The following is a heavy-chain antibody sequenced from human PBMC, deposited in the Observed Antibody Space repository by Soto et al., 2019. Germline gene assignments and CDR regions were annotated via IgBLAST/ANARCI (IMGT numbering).Heavy chain of an antibody. CDR1: GYTFTNFG. V-gene: IGHV1-8*01. D-gene: IGHD5-12*01. Sequence: ASVKVSCKASGYTFTNFGISWVRQATGQGLEWMGYMNPNSGNTGYAQNFQDRVTMTWNTSISTAYMELSSLKSEDTAVYYCAREFRRDGSWGQGTLVTVSS. J-gene: IGHJ4*02. CDR3: AREFRRDGS. CDR2: MNPNSGNT.